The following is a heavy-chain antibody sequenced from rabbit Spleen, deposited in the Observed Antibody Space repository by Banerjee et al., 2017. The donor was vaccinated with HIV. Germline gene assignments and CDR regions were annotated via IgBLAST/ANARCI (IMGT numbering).Heavy chain of an antibody. V-gene: IGHV1S45*01. CDR2: IDAGSSGFT. CDR1: GVSFSGNSY. D-gene: IGHD4-1*01. J-gene: IGHJ4*01. CDR3: ARETTSGWGVVLYYFNL. Sequence: ERLEESGGGLVKPEGSLTLTRITSGVSFSGNSYMCWVRPAPGKGLEWIACIDAGSSGFTYFATWAKGPFTISKTSSTTVTLQMTSLTAADTATYFCARETTSGWGVVLYYFNLWGQGTLVTVS.